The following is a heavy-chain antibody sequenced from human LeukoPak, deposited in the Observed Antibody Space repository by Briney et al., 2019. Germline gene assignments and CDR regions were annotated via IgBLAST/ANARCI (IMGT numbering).Heavy chain of an antibody. CDR1: GFTFSSYT. V-gene: IGHV3-30-3*01. Sequence: GRSLRLSCAASGFTFSSYTMHWVRQAPGKGLEWVTVMGYDESYEYYADSVKGRFTISRDNSKNTLYLQMNSLRAEDTAVYYCAREAFIAVASKGEYFQHWGQGTLVTASS. CDR2: MGYDESYE. J-gene: IGHJ1*01. CDR3: AREAFIAVASKGEYFQH. D-gene: IGHD6-19*01.